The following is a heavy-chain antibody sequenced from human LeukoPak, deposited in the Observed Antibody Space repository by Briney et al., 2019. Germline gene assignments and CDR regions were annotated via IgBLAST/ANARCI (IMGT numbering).Heavy chain of an antibody. V-gene: IGHV4-39*01. Sequence: PSETLSLTCTVSGGSITSSIHYWGWIRQTPGEGLEWIGGIYYSGNTYYNPSLKSRVTISVDPSKNQFSLKLRSVTAADTAVYYCARRSKFSGGYSDYWGQGTLVTVSS. D-gene: IGHD5-18*01. J-gene: IGHJ4*02. CDR3: ARRSKFSGGYSDY. CDR1: GGSITSSIHY. CDR2: IYYSGNT.